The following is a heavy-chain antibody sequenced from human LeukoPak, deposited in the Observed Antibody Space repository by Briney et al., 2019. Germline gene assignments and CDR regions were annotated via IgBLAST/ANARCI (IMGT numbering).Heavy chain of an antibody. J-gene: IGHJ3*02. CDR2: IYYSGST. CDR3: ARDFAFDI. V-gene: IGHV4-39*07. Sequence: PSQTLSLTCTVSGGSISSSSYYWGWIRQPPGKGLEWIGSIYYSGSTYYNPSLKSRVTISVDTSKNQFSLKLSSVTAADTAVYYCARDFAFDIWGQGTMVTVSS. CDR1: GGSISSSSYY.